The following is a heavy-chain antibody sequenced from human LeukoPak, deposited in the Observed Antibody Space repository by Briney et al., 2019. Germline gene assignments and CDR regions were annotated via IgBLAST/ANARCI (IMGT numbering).Heavy chain of an antibody. V-gene: IGHV3-30*18. CDR2: ISYDGSNK. CDR1: GFTFSSYG. CDR3: AKDGSGSYPPLDY. J-gene: IGHJ4*02. Sequence: GGSLRLSCAASGFTFSSYGMHWVRQAPGKGLEWVAVISYDGSNKYYADSVKGRFTISRDNSKNTLYLQMNSLRAEDTAVYYRAKDGSGSYPPLDYWGQGTLVTVSS. D-gene: IGHD3-10*01.